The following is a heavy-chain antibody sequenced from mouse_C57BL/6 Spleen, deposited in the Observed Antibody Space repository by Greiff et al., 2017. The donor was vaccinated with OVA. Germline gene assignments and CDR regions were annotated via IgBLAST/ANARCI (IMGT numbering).Heavy chain of an antibody. V-gene: IGHV1-61*01. CDR3: AREGLGRFAY. D-gene: IGHD4-1*01. CDR2: IYPSDSET. Sequence: VQLQQPGAELVRPGSSVKLSCKASGYTFTSYWMDWVKQRPGQGLEWIGNIYPSDSETHYNQKFKDKATLTVDKSSSPAYMQLSSLTSEDSAVYYCAREGLGRFAYWGQGTLVTVSA. J-gene: IGHJ3*01. CDR1: GYTFTSYW.